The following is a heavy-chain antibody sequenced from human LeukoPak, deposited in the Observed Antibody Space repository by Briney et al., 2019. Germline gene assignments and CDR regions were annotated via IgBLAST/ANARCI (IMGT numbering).Heavy chain of an antibody. CDR3: AKTHYYDSSGAAFDY. CDR2: ISSSSSYI. CDR1: GFTFSSYS. J-gene: IGHJ4*02. Sequence: GGSLRLSCAAAGFTFSSYSMNWVRQAPGKGLEWVSSISSSSSYIYYADSVKGRFTISRDNSKNTLYLQMNSLRAEDTAVYYCAKTHYYDSSGAAFDYWGQGTLVTVSS. D-gene: IGHD3-22*01. V-gene: IGHV3-21*01.